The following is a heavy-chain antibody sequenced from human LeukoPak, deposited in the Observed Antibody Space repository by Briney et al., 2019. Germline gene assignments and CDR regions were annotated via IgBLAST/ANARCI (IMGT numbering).Heavy chain of an antibody. Sequence: SETLSLTCTVSGYFIRSGFYWGWIRQPPGKGLEWIGSFYHSGSTYYNPSLESRVTISLDTSKNQLSLKLTSVTAADTAVYYCARVFGELSTPGVYYYYMDVWGKGTTVTISS. J-gene: IGHJ6*03. CDR2: FYHSGST. V-gene: IGHV4-38-2*02. CDR3: ARVFGELSTPGVYYYYMDV. D-gene: IGHD3-10*01. CDR1: GYFIRSGFY.